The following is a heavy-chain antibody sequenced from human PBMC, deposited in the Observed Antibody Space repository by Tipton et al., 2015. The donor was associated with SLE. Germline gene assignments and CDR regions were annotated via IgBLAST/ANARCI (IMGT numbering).Heavy chain of an antibody. D-gene: IGHD1-20*01. J-gene: IGHJ4*02. CDR3: ARVTGTSDFDY. V-gene: IGHV4-61*02. Sequence: TLSLTCTVSGGSLSGDTYYWSWIRQPAGEGLEWIGRIFTSGNTNYNPSLKSRVTISVGTSKNQFSLELSSVTAADTAVYYCARVTGTSDFDYWGQGTLVTVSS. CDR2: IFTSGNT. CDR1: GGSLSGDTYY.